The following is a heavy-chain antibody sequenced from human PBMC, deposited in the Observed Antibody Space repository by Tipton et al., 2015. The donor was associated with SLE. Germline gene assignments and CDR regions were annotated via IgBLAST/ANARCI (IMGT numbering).Heavy chain of an antibody. CDR3: ARGSGWYCNF. V-gene: IGHV3-7*01. CDR1: EFTFSTYY. D-gene: IGHD6-19*01. Sequence: SLRLSCTASEFTFSTYYMSWFRQAPGKGLEWVANIQQDGSVKHYLDSVKGRFTVSRDNAKNSLYLQMNSLRAEDTAVYYCARGSGWYCNFWGQGTLVTVSS. J-gene: IGHJ4*02. CDR2: IQQDGSVK.